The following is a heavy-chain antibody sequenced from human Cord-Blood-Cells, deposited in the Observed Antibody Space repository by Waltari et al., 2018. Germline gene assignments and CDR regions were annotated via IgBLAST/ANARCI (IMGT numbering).Heavy chain of an antibody. CDR1: GGTFRSYA. J-gene: IGHJ4*02. D-gene: IGHD3-9*01. CDR2: IIPIFGTA. Sequence: QVQLVQSGAEVQKPGSSVKVSCKASGGTFRSYAISWVRQAPGQGLEWMGGIIPIFGTANYAQKFQGRVTITADKSTSTAYMELSSLRSEDTAVYYCASSYDILTGYYYFDYWGQGTLVTVSS. V-gene: IGHV1-69*06. CDR3: ASSYDILTGYYYFDY.